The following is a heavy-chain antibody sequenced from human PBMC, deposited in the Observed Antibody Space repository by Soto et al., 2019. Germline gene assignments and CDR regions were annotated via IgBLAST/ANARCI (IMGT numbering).Heavy chain of an antibody. D-gene: IGHD1-26*01. J-gene: IGHJ6*02. V-gene: IGHV1-69*06. Sequence: SVKVSCKASGGTFSSYAISWVRQAPGQGLEWMGGIIPIFGTANYAQKFQGRVTITADKSTSTAYMELSSLRSEDTAVYYCARKLVGATDYYYYYGMDVWGQGTTVPVSS. CDR2: IIPIFGTA. CDR1: GGTFSSYA. CDR3: ARKLVGATDYYYYYGMDV.